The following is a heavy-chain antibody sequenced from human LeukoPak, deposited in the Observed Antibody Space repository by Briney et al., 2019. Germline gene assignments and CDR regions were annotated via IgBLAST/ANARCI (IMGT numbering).Heavy chain of an antibody. D-gene: IGHD3-22*01. J-gene: IGHJ4*02. Sequence: GASVKVSCKASGYTFTSYGISWVRQAPGQGLEWMGWISAYNGNTNYAQKLQGRVTMTTDTSTSTAYMELSRLRSDDTAVYYCATITFDSSGYYYYDYWGQGTLVTVSS. CDR1: GYTFTSYG. CDR2: ISAYNGNT. V-gene: IGHV1-18*01. CDR3: ATITFDSSGYYYYDY.